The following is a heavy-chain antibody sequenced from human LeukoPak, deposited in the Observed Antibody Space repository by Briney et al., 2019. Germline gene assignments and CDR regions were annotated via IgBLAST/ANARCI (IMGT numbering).Heavy chain of an antibody. CDR2: IKQDGSEK. CDR1: GFTSSSYW. Sequence: GGSLRLSCAASGFTSSSYWMSWVRQAPGKGLEWVANIKQDGSEKYYVDSVKGRFTISRDNAKNSLYLQMNSLRAEDTAVYYCARVRYGYFDYWGQGTLVTVSS. J-gene: IGHJ4*02. D-gene: IGHD2-15*01. CDR3: ARVRYGYFDY. V-gene: IGHV3-7*01.